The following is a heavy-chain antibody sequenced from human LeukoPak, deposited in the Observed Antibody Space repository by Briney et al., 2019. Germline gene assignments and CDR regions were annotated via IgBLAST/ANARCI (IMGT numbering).Heavy chain of an antibody. CDR2: INHSGST. V-gene: IGHV4-34*01. J-gene: IGHJ6*03. CDR1: GGSFSGYY. CDR3: ARGVRGVKYYYYYYMDV. Sequence: PSETLSLTCAVYGGSFSGYYWSWIRQPPGKGLEWIGEINHSGSTNYNPSLKSRVTISVDTSKNQFSLKLSSVTAADTAVYYCARGVRGVKYYYYYYMDVWGKETTVTVSS. D-gene: IGHD3-10*01.